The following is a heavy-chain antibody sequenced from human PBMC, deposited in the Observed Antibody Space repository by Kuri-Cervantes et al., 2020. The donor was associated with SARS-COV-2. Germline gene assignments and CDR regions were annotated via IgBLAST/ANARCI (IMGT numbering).Heavy chain of an antibody. CDR3: AHTPIRFLEWDNWFDP. J-gene: IGHJ5*02. Sequence: SGPTLVKTTQTLTLTCTFSGFSLSTSGVGVGWIRQPPGKALEWLALIYWNDDKRYSPSLKSRLTVTKDTSKNQVVLTMTNKDPVDTATYYCAHTPIRFLEWDNWFDPWGQGTLVTVSS. CDR1: GFSLSTSGVG. D-gene: IGHD3-3*01. CDR2: IYWNDDK. V-gene: IGHV2-5*01.